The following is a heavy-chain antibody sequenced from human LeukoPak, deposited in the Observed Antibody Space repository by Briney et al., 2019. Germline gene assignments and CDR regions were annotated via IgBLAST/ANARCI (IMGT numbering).Heavy chain of an antibody. J-gene: IGHJ1*01. CDR1: GGSISSYY. CDR3: AKDSYSSSWYGYFQH. Sequence: LSLTCTGSGGSISSYYWSWIRQPPGKGLEWVSGISWNSGSIGYADSVKGRFTISRDNAKNSLYLQMNSLRAEDTALYYCAKDSYSSSWYGYFQHWGQGTLVTVSS. CDR2: ISWNSGSI. D-gene: IGHD6-13*01. V-gene: IGHV3-9*01.